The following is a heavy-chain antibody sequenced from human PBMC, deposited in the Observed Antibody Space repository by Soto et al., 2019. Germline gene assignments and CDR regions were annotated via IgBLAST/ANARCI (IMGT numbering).Heavy chain of an antibody. V-gene: IGHV3-7*01. D-gene: IGHD3-3*01. CDR2: IKQDGSEK. CDR1: GFTFRSYW. J-gene: IGHJ4*02. Sequence: GGSLRLCCAASGFTFRSYWMSWVRQAPGKGLEWVANIKQDGSEKYYVDSVKGRFTISRDNAKNSLYLQMNSLRAEDTAVYYCARMGYDFWSGYYVYWGQGT. CDR3: ARMGYDFWSGYYVY.